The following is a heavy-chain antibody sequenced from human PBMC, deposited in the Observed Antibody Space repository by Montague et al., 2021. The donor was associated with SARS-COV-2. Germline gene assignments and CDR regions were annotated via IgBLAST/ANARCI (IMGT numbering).Heavy chain of an antibody. CDR1: GGSTKAMSYY. CDR3: GTDRAGHYYFDN. V-gene: IGHV4-39*07. CDR2: VYYTGHT. D-gene: IGHD3-10*01. Sequence: SETLSLTCSVSGGSTKAMSYYWAWIRPSPGKGLEWIASVYYTGHTYYTPSLAARTAISLDTSTNHFSLTLSSVAADDTAIYYCGTDRAGHYYFDNWGQGTPVIVPS. J-gene: IGHJ4*02.